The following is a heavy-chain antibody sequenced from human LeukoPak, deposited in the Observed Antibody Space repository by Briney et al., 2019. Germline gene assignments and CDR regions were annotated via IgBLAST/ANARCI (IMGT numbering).Heavy chain of an antibody. CDR3: ARWYYYESRGYLDY. Sequence: GRSLRLSCAASGFTFSSYGMHWVRQAPGKGLEWVAVIWYDGTNKYYADSVKGRFTISRDNFKSTLYLQMNSLRAEDTAVYYCARWYYYESRGYLDYWGQGTLVTVSS. CDR2: IWYDGTNK. V-gene: IGHV3-33*01. CDR1: GFTFSSYG. D-gene: IGHD3-22*01. J-gene: IGHJ4*02.